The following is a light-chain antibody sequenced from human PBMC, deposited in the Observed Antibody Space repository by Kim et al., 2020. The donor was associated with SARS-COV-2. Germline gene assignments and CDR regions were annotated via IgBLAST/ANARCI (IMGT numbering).Light chain of an antibody. CDR3: NSRGSNDNVL. J-gene: IGLJ2*01. CDR1: SLRSYY. V-gene: IGLV3-19*01. Sequence: VDLEQTVRITCQGDSLRSYYATWYQQKPGQAPIVVIYGKNNRPSGIPDRFSGSSSGDTASLTITGTQAGDEADYYCNSRGSNDNVLFGGGTQLTVL. CDR2: GKN.